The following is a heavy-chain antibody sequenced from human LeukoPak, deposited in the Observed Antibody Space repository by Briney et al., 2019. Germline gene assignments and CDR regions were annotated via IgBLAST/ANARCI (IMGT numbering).Heavy chain of an antibody. Sequence: GGSLRLSCAASGFTFSSYEMNWVRQAPGKGLEWVSYISSSGNTIYYADSVKGRFTISRDNAKNSLYLQMNSLRAEDTAVYYCTRARNDYDSNGFSFLDYWGQGTLVTVSS. D-gene: IGHD3-22*01. CDR2: ISSSGNTI. CDR1: GFTFSSYE. CDR3: TRARNDYDSNGFSFLDY. J-gene: IGHJ4*02. V-gene: IGHV3-48*03.